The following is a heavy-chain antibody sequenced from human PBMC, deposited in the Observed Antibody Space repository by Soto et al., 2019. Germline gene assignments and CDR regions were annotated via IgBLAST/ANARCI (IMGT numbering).Heavy chain of an antibody. D-gene: IGHD2-2*01. CDR1: GFTFDDYA. CDR3: AKSPSSNQLPDY. CDR2: ISWNSATI. J-gene: IGHJ4*02. Sequence: GGSLRLSCTASGFTFDDYAMHCVRQAPGKGLEWVSHISWNSATIAYADSVKGRFTISRDNTMNSLYLQMNSLRAEDTALYYCAKSPSSNQLPDYWGQGTLVTVSS. V-gene: IGHV3-9*01.